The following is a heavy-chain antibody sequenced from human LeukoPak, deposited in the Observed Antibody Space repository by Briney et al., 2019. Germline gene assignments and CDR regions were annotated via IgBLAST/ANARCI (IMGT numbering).Heavy chain of an antibody. J-gene: IGHJ5*02. CDR2: IIPILGIA. CDR3: ARGDILTNNWFDP. Sequence: SVKVSFKASGGTFSSYAISWVRQAPGQGLEWMGRIIPILGIANYAQKFQGRVTITADKSTSTAYMELSNLRSEDTAVYYCARGDILTNNWFDPWGQGTLVTVSS. D-gene: IGHD3-9*01. V-gene: IGHV1-69*04. CDR1: GGTFSSYA.